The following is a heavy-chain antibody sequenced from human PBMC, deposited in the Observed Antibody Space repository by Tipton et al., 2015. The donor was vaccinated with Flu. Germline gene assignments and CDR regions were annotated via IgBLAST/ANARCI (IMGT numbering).Heavy chain of an antibody. V-gene: IGHV4-39*07. CDR3: ARSSSAYDYVWGGSYYFDF. CDR2: IYHSGST. J-gene: IGHJ4*02. D-gene: IGHD3-16*01. CDR1: GASISSESYY. Sequence: LRLSCTVSGASISSESYYWGWIRQPPGKGLEWIVNIYHSGSTNYNPSLKSRVTISLDTSKNQFSLKLISVTAADTAVYYCARSSSAYDYVWGGSYYFDFWGQGTLVTVSS.